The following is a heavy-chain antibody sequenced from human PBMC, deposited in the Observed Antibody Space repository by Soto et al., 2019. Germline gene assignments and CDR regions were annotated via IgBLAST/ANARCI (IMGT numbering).Heavy chain of an antibody. CDR1: GGTFSSYA. D-gene: IGHD2-15*01. CDR2: IIPIFGTA. V-gene: IGHV1-69*12. Sequence: QVQRVQSGAEVKKPGSSVQVSCKASGGTFSSYAISGVRQAPGQVLEWMGGIIPIFGTANYAQKFKGRVTITADESTSTAYMELSSLRAEDTAVYYCARESRYCSGGSCYFLPGIDYWGQGTLVTVSS. J-gene: IGHJ4*02. CDR3: ARESRYCSGGSCYFLPGIDY.